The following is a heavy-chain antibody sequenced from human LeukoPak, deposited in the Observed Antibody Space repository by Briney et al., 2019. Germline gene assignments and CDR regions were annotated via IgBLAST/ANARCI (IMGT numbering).Heavy chain of an antibody. V-gene: IGHV4-34*01. D-gene: IGHD3-16*01. CDR1: GGSFSGYY. Sequence: SETLSLTCAVYGGSFSGYYWSWIRQPPGKGLEWIGEINHSGSTNYNPSLKSRVTISVDTSKNQFSLKLSSVTAADTAVYYCARGITGNWGQETLVTVSS. CDR3: ARGITGN. CDR2: INHSGST. J-gene: IGHJ4*02.